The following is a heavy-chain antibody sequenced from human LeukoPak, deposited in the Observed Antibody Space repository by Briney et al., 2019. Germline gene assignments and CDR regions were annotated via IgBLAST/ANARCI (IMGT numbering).Heavy chain of an antibody. V-gene: IGHV3-30*04. Sequence: GRSLRLSCAASGFTFSSYAMHWVRQAPGKGLEWVAVISYDGSNKYYADSVKGRFTISRDNSKNTLYLQVNSLRAEDTAVYYCARDYGSRRFDPWGQGTLVTVSS. CDR1: GFTFSSYA. J-gene: IGHJ5*02. CDR3: ARDYGSRRFDP. D-gene: IGHD1-26*01. CDR2: ISYDGSNK.